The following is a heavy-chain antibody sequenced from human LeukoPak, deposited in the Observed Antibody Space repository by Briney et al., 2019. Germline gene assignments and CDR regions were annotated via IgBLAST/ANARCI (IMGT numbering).Heavy chain of an antibody. V-gene: IGHV3-23*01. CDR1: GFTFSTYS. D-gene: IGHD6-19*01. Sequence: GSLRLSCAASGFTFSTYSMNWVRQAPGKGLEWVSTITGSGDTTYYADSVKGRFTISRDNSKTSLYLQMNSLTVEDTAVYYCAKGSAVADLHFDYWAREPWSPSPQ. CDR3: AKGSAVADLHFDY. J-gene: IGHJ4*02. CDR2: ITGSGDTT.